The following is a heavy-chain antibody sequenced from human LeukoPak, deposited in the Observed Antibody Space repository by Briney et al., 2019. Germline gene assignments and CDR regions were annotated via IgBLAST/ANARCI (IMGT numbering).Heavy chain of an antibody. D-gene: IGHD6-19*01. CDR1: GFTFSSYS. CDR2: ISSSSSYI. V-gene: IGHV3-21*01. J-gene: IGHJ4*02. Sequence: GGSLRLSCAASGFTFSSYSMNWVRQAPGKGLEWVSSISSSSSYIYYADPVKGRFTISRDNAKNSLYLQMNSLRAEDTAVYYCARLAVAYFDYWGQGTLVTVSS. CDR3: ARLAVAYFDY.